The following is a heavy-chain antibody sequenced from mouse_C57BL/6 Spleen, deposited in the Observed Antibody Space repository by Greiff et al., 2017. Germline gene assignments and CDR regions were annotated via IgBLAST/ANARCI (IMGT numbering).Heavy chain of an antibody. CDR2: IYPSDSET. CDR3: ARGGYDGNYPGY. D-gene: IGHD2-3*01. CDR1: GYTFTSYW. J-gene: IGHJ2*01. V-gene: IGHV1-61*01. Sequence: QVQLQQPGAELVRPGSSVKLSCKASGYTFTSYWMDWVKQRPGQGLEWIGNIYPSDSETHYNQKFKDKATLTVDKSSSTAYMQLSSLTSEDSAVYYCARGGYDGNYPGYWGQGTTLTVSS.